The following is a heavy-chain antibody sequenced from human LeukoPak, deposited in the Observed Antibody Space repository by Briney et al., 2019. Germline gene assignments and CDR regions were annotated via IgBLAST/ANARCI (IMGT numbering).Heavy chain of an antibody. J-gene: IGHJ4*02. CDR2: INHSGST. CDR3: AGHHPRNTVDF. Sequence: ASETLSLTCAVYGGSFSGYYWSWIRQPPGKGLEWIGEINHSGSTNYNPSLKSRVTISVDTSKNQFSLKLTSVTAADTAVYYCAGHHPRNTVDFWGQGTLVTVSS. D-gene: IGHD2-8*02. CDR1: GGSFSGYY. V-gene: IGHV4-34*01.